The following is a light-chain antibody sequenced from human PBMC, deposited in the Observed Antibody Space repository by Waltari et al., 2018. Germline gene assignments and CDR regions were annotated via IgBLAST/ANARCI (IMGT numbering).Light chain of an antibody. V-gene: IGKV1-39*01. Sequence: DIQMTQSPSSLSASVGERVTITCRASQSISSYLNRFQQKPGKAPKVLIYAASILESGVPSRFSGSGSGTDFTLTISSLQPEDFAIYYCQQSYSSPPTFGGGTKVEIK. CDR3: QQSYSSPPT. CDR1: QSISSY. J-gene: IGKJ4*01. CDR2: AAS.